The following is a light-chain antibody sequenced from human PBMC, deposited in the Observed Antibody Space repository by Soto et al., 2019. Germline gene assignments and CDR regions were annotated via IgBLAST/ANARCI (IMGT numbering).Light chain of an antibody. CDR1: QSVLYSSNNNNY. CDR2: WAS. J-gene: IGKJ1*01. CDR3: HQYINAPWT. V-gene: IGKV4-1*01. Sequence: DFVMTQSPDSLAVSLGERATINCKSSQSVLYSSNNNNYLSWYQQKPGQPPKLLNYWASTRESGVPDRFSGSGSGTDFTLTISSLQAEDVAVYYCHQYINAPWTFGQGTKVEIK.